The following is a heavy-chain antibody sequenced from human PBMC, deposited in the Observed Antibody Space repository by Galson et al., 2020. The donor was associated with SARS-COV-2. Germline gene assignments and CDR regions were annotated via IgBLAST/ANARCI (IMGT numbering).Heavy chain of an antibody. J-gene: IGHJ4*02. CDR1: GFTFSSYG. CDR3: AKDLREVVTAALDY. D-gene: IGHD2-21*02. V-gene: IGHV3-33*06. CDR2: IWYDGSNK. Sequence: LGASLKLSCAASGFTFSSYGMHWVRQAPGKGLERVAVIWYDGSNKYYADSVKGRFTISRDNSKNTLYLQMNSLRAEDTAVYYCAKDLREVVTAALDYWGQGTLVTVSS.